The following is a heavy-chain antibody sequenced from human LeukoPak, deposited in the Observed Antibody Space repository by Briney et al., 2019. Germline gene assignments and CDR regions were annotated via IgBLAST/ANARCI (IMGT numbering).Heavy chain of an antibody. Sequence: GASVKVSCKASGYTFTGYYMHWVRQAPGQGLEWMGWINPNSGGTNYAQKFQGRVTMTRDTSISTAYMELSRLRSDGTAVYYCARDEGYSPNWFDPWGQGTLVTVSS. D-gene: IGHD5-18*01. CDR3: ARDEGYSPNWFDP. CDR2: INPNSGGT. J-gene: IGHJ5*02. V-gene: IGHV1-2*02. CDR1: GYTFTGYY.